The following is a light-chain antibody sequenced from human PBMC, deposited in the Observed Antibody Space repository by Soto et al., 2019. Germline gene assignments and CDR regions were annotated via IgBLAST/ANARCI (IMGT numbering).Light chain of an antibody. CDR1: SGHSSFI. CDR2: LEGDGSY. V-gene: IGLV4-60*02. J-gene: IGLJ3*02. Sequence: QPVLTQSSPASASLGSSVKLTCTLSSGHSSFIIAWHQQQPGKAPPFLMKLEGDGSYDKGSAVPDRFSGSSSGADRYLTISNLQFEDEADYYCETWDDNTWVFGGGTKLTVL. CDR3: ETWDDNTWV.